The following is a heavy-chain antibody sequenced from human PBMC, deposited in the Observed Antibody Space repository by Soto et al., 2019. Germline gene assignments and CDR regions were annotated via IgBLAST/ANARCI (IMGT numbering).Heavy chain of an antibody. D-gene: IGHD3-10*01. V-gene: IGHV1-69*13. CDR1: GGTFSSYA. Sequence: ASVKVSCKASGGTFSSYAISWVRQAPGQGLEWMGGIIPIFGTANYAQKFQGRVTITADESTSTAYMELSSLRSEDTAVYYCARDFDYYGSGSYYNLGYWRQRTLVTVSS. CDR3: ARDFDYYGSGSYYNLGY. CDR2: IIPIFGTA. J-gene: IGHJ4*02.